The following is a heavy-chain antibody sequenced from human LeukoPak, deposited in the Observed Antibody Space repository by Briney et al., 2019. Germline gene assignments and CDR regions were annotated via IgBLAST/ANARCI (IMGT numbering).Heavy chain of an antibody. V-gene: IGHV3-23*01. CDR2: ISGSGGST. J-gene: IGHJ4*02. D-gene: IGHD5-18*01. CDR1: GFTFSSNA. CDR3: AKDRGYSYGQFLGITPDY. Sequence: PGGSLRLSCAVSGFTFSSNAMSWVRQAPGKGLEWVSAISGSGGSTYYADSVKGRFTISRDNSKNTLYLQMNSLRAEDTAVYYCAKDRGYSYGQFLGITPDYWGQGTLVTVSS.